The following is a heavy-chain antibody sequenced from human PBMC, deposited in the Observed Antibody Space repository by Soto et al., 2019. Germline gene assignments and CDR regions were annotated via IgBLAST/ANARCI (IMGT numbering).Heavy chain of an antibody. CDR2: IYYSGST. V-gene: IGHV4-59*08. CDR1: GGSISSYY. J-gene: IGHJ4*02. Sequence: ASETLSLTCTVSGGSISSYYWSWIRQPPGKGLEWIGYIYYSGSTNYNPSLKSRVTISVDTSKNQFSLKLSSVTAADTAVYYCARHPPSVGFDYWGQGTLVTVSS. CDR3: ARHPPSVGFDY.